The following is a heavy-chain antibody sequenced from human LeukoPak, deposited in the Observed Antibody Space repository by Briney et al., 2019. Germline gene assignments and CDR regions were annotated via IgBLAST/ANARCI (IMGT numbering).Heavy chain of an antibody. CDR2: INHSGST. CDR3: ARLVRGICDYFDY. D-gene: IGHD3-10*01. Sequence: SETLSLTCAVYGGSFSGYYWSWIRQPPGKGLEWIGEINHSGSTNYNPSLKSRVTISVDTSKNQFSLKLSSVTAADTAVYYCARLVRGICDYFDYWGQGTLVTVSS. CDR1: GGSFSGYY. J-gene: IGHJ4*02. V-gene: IGHV4-34*01.